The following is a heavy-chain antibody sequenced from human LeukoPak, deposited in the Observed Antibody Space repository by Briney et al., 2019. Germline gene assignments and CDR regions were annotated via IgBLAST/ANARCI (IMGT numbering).Heavy chain of an antibody. V-gene: IGHV7-4-1*02. J-gene: IGHJ4*02. CDR2: INTNTGNP. CDR3: ARDPPGSRVRGVLTGSKGDY. Sequence: ASVKVSCKASGYTFTSYAMNWVRQAPGQGLEWMGWINTNTGNPTYAQGFTGRFVFSLDTSVSTAYLQISSLKAEDTAVYYGARDPPGSRVRGVLTGSKGDYWGQGTLVTVSS. CDR1: GYTFTSYA. D-gene: IGHD3-10*01.